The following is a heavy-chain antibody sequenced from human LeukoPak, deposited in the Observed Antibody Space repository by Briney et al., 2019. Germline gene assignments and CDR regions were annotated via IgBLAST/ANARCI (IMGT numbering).Heavy chain of an antibody. Sequence: ASVKVSCKASGGTFSSYAISWVRQVPGQGLEWMGGIIPIFGTANYAQKFQGRVTITADESTSTAYMELSSMKPQDTPVYDCARPWGRSYGGPRLYWGQETLVTVSS. J-gene: IGHJ4*02. V-gene: IGHV1-69*13. CDR3: ARPWGRSYGGPRLY. CDR1: GGTFSSYA. CDR2: IIPIFGTA. D-gene: IGHD1-26*01.